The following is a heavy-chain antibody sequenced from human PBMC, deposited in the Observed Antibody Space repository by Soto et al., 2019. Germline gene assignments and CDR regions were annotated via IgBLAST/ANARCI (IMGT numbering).Heavy chain of an antibody. Sequence: EVQLVESGGGLVQPGRSLRLSCAASGFTFDDYAMHWVRQVPGKGLEWVSGINWNSGSIGYGDSVKGRFAISRDNAKNSLHLQMNSLSAEDTAFYYCVKDLSFNWYSGHCRHGGQGTLVTVSS. D-gene: IGHD1-26*01. V-gene: IGHV3-9*01. CDR1: GFTFDDYA. CDR2: INWNSGSI. J-gene: IGHJ1*01. CDR3: VKDLSFNWYSGHCRH.